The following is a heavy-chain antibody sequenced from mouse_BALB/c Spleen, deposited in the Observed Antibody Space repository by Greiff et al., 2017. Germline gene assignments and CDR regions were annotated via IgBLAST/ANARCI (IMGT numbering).Heavy chain of an antibody. CDR1: GYSITSGYF. V-gene: IGHV3-6*02. J-gene: IGHJ3*01. CDR2: ISYDGSN. D-gene: IGHD2-1*01. CDR3: ARGGYGNYGWFAY. Sequence: EVKLMESGPGLVKPSHSLSLTCSVTGYSITSGYFWYWIRQFPGNKLECIGYISYDGSNNYNPSFKNRTSITSDTSTNQFFLKLNSMTTEDTATYYYARGGYGNYGWFAYWGQGTLVTVSA.